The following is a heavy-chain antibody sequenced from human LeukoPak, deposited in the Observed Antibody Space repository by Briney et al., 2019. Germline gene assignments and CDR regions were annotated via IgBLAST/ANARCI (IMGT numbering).Heavy chain of an antibody. Sequence: GGSLTLSCEDSGFTFRSYEMNWVRQAPGKGLEWIAYLSSGGAFSYADSVKGRFTIARDNAKNSVYLEMNSLRADDTAVYYCARSARLMKGVVEVTALDDWGQGTLVTVSS. J-gene: IGHJ4*02. CDR1: GFTFRSYE. V-gene: IGHV3-48*03. CDR3: ARSARLMKGVVEVTALDD. D-gene: IGHD3-3*01. CDR2: LSSGGAF.